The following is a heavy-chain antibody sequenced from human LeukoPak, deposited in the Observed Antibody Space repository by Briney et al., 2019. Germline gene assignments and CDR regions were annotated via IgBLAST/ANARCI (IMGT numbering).Heavy chain of an antibody. Sequence: GGSLRLSCAASGFTFSSYWMSWVRQAPGKGLQRVANINQDGSEKYSVDSVKGRFTISRDNAKNSLYLQMNSLRAEDTAVYYCARGASWSFYWGQGTLVTVSS. V-gene: IGHV3-7*05. CDR3: ARGASWSFY. CDR2: INQDGSEK. J-gene: IGHJ4*02. CDR1: GFTFSSYW.